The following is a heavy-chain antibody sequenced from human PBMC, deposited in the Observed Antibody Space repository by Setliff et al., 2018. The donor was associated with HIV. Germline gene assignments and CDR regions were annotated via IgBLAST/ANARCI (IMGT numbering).Heavy chain of an antibody. D-gene: IGHD4-17*01. V-gene: IGHV3-21*01. CDR2: ISSSSSYI. J-gene: IGHJ4*02. CDR1: GFTFSSYS. CDR3: ARDPYGDYAFDY. Sequence: LRLSCAASGFTFSSYSMNWVRQAPGKGLEWVSSISSSSSYIYYADSVKGRFTISRDNAKNSLYLQMNSLRAEDTAVYYCARDPYGDYAFDYWGQGTLVTVSS.